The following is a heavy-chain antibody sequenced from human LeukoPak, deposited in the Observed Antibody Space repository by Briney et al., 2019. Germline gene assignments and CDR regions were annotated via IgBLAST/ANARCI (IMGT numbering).Heavy chain of an antibody. CDR1: GLTFNNYA. D-gene: IGHD1-14*01. CDR2: ISGSGGST. CDR3: AKDLVPRKEPPYYFDY. V-gene: IGHV3-23*01. Sequence: GGSLRLSCAVSGLTFNNYAMSWVRQAPGKGLEWVSAISGSGGSTYYADSVKGRFTISRDNSKNTLYLQMNSLRAEDTAVYYCAKDLVPRKEPPYYFDYWGQGTLVTVSS. J-gene: IGHJ4*02.